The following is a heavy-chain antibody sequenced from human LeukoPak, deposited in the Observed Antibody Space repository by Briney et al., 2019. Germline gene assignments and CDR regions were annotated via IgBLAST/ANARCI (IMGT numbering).Heavy chain of an antibody. CDR1: GYTFTSYA. J-gene: IGHJ4*02. Sequence: ASVKVSCKASGYTFTSYAMYWVRQAPGQRLEWMGWINAGNGNTKYSQKFQGRVTITRDTSASTAYMELSSLRSEDTAVYYCARYYDSSGYFDYWGQGTLVTVSS. CDR2: INAGNGNT. V-gene: IGHV1-3*01. D-gene: IGHD3-22*01. CDR3: ARYYDSSGYFDY.